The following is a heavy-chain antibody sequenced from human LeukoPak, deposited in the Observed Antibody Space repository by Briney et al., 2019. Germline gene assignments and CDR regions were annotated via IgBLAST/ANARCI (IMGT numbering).Heavy chain of an antibody. CDR1: GGTFSSYA. J-gene: IGHJ6*02. D-gene: IGHD5-18*01. CDR2: IIPIFGTA. Sequence: SVKVSCKASGGTFSSYAISWVRQAPGQGLEWMGGIIPIFGTANYAQKFQGRVTITADESTSTANMELSSLRSEDTAVYYCARGKLWSAPHYYYYYYGMDVWGQGTTVTVSS. V-gene: IGHV1-69*01. CDR3: ARGKLWSAPHYYYYYYGMDV.